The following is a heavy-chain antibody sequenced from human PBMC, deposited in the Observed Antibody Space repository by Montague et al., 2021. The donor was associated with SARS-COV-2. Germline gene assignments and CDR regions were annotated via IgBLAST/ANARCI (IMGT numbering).Heavy chain of an antibody. CDR1: GGSISSGGYY. CDR3: ARDGYSNSGFDP. J-gene: IGHJ5*02. V-gene: IGHV4-31*03. CDR2: LYYSGST. Sequence: SLSLTCTVSGGSISSGGYYWSWIRQHPGICLEWIGYLYYSGSTYYNPSLKSRVTILVDMSKNQFSLKLSSVTAADTALYYCARDGYSNSGFDPWGQGTLVTVSS. D-gene: IGHD4-11*01.